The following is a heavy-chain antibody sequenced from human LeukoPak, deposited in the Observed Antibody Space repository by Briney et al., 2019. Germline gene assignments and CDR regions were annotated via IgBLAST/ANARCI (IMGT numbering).Heavy chain of an antibody. Sequence: GASVKVSSKASGYTFTSYYMHWVRQAPGQGLEWMGIINPSGGSTSYAQKFQGRVTMTRDTSTSTVYMELSSLRSQDTAVYYCARDAGYCSSTSCYGGSWFDPWGQGTLVTVSS. CDR1: GYTFTSYY. CDR2: INPSGGST. V-gene: IGHV1-46*01. J-gene: IGHJ5*02. D-gene: IGHD2-2*01. CDR3: ARDAGYCSSTSCYGGSWFDP.